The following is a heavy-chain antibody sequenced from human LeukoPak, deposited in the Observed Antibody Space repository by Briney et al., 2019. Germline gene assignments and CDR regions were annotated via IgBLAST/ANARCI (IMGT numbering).Heavy chain of an antibody. CDR2: ISAYNGNT. CDR1: GYTFTSYG. CDR3: ARADFGIVVVPAAIGQYGMDV. V-gene: IGHV1-18*01. D-gene: IGHD2-2*01. Sequence: ASVKVSCTASGYTFTSYGISWVRQAPGQGLEWMGWISAYNGNTNYAQELQGRVTMTTDTSTSTANMELRSLRSDDTAVYYCARADFGIVVVPAAIGQYGMDVWGQGTTVTVSS. J-gene: IGHJ6*02.